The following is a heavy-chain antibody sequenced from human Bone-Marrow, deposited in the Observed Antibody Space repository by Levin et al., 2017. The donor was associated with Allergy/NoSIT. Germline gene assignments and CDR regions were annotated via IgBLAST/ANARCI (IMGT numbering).Heavy chain of an antibody. CDR1: GGSISSSSYY. CDR3: ARVAPNYYDSSGYYYSPGAFDI. J-gene: IGHJ3*02. CDR2: IYYSGST. V-gene: IGHV4-39*07. Sequence: SETLSLTCTISGGSISSSSYYWGWIRQPPGKGLEWIGSIYYSGSTYYNPSLKSRVTISVDTSKNQFSLKLSSVTAADTAVYYCARVAPNYYDSSGYYYSPGAFDIWGQGTMVTVSS. D-gene: IGHD3-22*01.